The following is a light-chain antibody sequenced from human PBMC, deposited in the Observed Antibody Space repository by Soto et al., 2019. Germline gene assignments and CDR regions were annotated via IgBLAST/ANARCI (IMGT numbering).Light chain of an antibody. CDR1: SSDVGGSNF. CDR2: DVA. V-gene: IGLV2-14*03. J-gene: IGLJ3*02. Sequence: QSVLTQPASVSDSPGQSITISCTGTSSDVGGSNFVSWYQQHPGKPPKLIIYDVANRPSGVSSRFSGSKSGNTASLTISGLQIEDEADYFCGSFSSTRIWLFGGGTKVTVL. CDR3: GSFSSTRIWL.